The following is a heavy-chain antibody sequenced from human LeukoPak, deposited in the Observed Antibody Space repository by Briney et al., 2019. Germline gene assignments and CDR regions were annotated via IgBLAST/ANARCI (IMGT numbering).Heavy chain of an antibody. Sequence: ASVKVSCKASGYSFTDNNIHWVRQAPGQRLEWMGRITPKSGVTKYTQRFQGRVTMTRDTSISTAYMQLSGLRSDDTAVYYCARNVGFGDFAWGQGTLVTVS. J-gene: IGHJ5*02. CDR2: ITPKSGVT. D-gene: IGHD4-17*01. CDR3: ARNVGFGDFA. V-gene: IGHV1-2*06. CDR1: GYSFTDNN.